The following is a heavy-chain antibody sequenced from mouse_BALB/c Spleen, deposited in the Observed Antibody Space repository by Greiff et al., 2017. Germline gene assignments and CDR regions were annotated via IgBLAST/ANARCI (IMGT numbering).Heavy chain of an antibody. CDR1: GFTFSSFG. Sequence: EVKVEESGGGLVQPGGSRKLSCAASGFTFSSFGMHWVRQAPEKGLEWVAYISSGSSTIYYADTVKGRFTISRDNPKNTLFLQMTSLRSEDTAMYYCARLGSSYYFDYWGQGTTLTVSS. CDR2: ISSGSSTI. V-gene: IGHV5-17*02. CDR3: ARLGSSYYFDY. J-gene: IGHJ2*01. D-gene: IGHD1-1*01.